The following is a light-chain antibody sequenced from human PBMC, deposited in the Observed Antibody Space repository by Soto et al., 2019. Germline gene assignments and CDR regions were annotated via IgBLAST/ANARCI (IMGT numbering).Light chain of an antibody. CDR3: SSYAGSSSWV. CDR1: SNDVGGYNY. V-gene: IGLV2-8*01. Sequence: QSALTQPPSASGSPGQSVTISCTGSSNDVGGYNYVSWYQQHPGKAPKLMIYEVNKRPSGVPDRFSGSKSGNTASLTVSGLQADDEADYYCSSYAGSSSWVFGGGTKLTVL. J-gene: IGLJ3*02. CDR2: EVN.